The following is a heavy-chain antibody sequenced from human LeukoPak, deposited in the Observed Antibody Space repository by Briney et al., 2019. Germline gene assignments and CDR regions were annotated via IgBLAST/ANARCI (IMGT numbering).Heavy chain of an antibody. CDR1: GFTFSSYW. CDR3: ARDRGSNYGGAFDY. Sequence: PGGSLRLSCAASGFTFSSYWMSWVRQAPGKGLEWVANIKQDGSEKYSVDSVKGRFTISRDNAKNSLYLQMNSLRAEDTAVYYCARDRGSNYGGAFDYWGQGTPVTVSS. CDR2: IKQDGSEK. D-gene: IGHD4-11*01. V-gene: IGHV3-7*01. J-gene: IGHJ4*02.